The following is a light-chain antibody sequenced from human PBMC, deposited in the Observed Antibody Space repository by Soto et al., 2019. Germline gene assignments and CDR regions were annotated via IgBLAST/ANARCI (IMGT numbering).Light chain of an antibody. V-gene: IGLV2-14*01. Sequence: QSVLTHPASVSGSPGQSITISCTGTSSDVGGYNYVSWYQQHPGKAPKLMIYEVSNRPSGVSNRFSGSKSGNTASLTIPGLQAEDEADYYCSSYTSSSTLYVFGTGTKVTVL. CDR3: SSYTSSSTLYV. CDR1: SSDVGGYNY. J-gene: IGLJ1*01. CDR2: EVS.